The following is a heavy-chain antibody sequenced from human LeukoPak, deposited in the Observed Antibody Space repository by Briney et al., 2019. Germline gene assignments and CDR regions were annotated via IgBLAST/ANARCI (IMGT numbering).Heavy chain of an antibody. CDR3: ARELPFDY. J-gene: IGHJ4*02. CDR2: INPNSGAT. V-gene: IGHV1-2*06. Sequence: VASVEVSCKASGYTFTGYSVHWVRQAPGQGLEWMGRINPNSGATDYAQKFQGRVTMTRDTSISTVYMELNRLRSDDTAVYYCARELPFDYWGQGTLVTVSS. CDR1: GYTFTGYS. D-gene: IGHD3-10*01.